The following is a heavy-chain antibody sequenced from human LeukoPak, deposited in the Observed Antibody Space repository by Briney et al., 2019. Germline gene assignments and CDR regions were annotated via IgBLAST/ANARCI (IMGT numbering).Heavy chain of an antibody. V-gene: IGHV3-21*01. CDR1: GFTFSSYS. D-gene: IGHD3-3*01. CDR2: ISSSSSYI. Sequence: GRSLRLSSAASGFTFSSYSMNWVRQAPRKGLDWVSSISSSSSYIYYADPVKARFNIYRDNAKNSLYLQMNSLRAEDTAVYYCAREGTGLRFLAPDYWGQGTMVTVSS. J-gene: IGHJ4*02. CDR3: AREGTGLRFLAPDY.